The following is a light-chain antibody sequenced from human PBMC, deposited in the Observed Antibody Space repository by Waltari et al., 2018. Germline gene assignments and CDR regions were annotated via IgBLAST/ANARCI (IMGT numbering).Light chain of an antibody. J-gene: IGKJ1*01. V-gene: IGKV3-11*01. Sequence: EIVLTQSPATLSLSPGERATLSCRASQSVSSYLAWYHQKPGQAPRLLIYDASNRATGIPARFSGSGSGTDFTLTISSLEPEDFAVYYCQQRSNWPQWTFDQGTKVEI. CDR2: DAS. CDR3: QQRSNWPQWT. CDR1: QSVSSY.